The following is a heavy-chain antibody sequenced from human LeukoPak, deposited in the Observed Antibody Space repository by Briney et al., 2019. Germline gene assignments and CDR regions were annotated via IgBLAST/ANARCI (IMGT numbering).Heavy chain of an antibody. CDR2: IYYSGST. CDR3: ARSHPTAAGFDY. V-gene: IGHV4-31*03. CDR1: GGSISSGGYY. D-gene: IGHD2-2*01. J-gene: IGHJ4*02. Sequence: SETLSLTCTVSGGSISSGGYYWSWIRQHPGKGLEWIGYIYYSGSTYYNPSLKSRVTISVDTSKNQFSLKLSSVTAADTAVYYCARSHPTAAGFDYWGQGTLVTVSS.